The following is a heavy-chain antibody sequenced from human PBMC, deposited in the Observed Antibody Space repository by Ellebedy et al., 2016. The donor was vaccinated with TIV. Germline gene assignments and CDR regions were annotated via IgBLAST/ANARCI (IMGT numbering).Heavy chain of an antibody. J-gene: IGHJ6*02. CDR1: GYTFSSYG. V-gene: IGHV1-3*04. D-gene: IGHD3-3*01. CDR2: INTGNGNT. CDR3: ATREWQDPMDV. Sequence: ASVKVSXXASGYTFSSYGIHWVRQAPGQRPEWMGWINTGNGNTKYSYKFQGRVTITSDTAASTSYMELSSLMSEDTAVYYCATREWQDPMDVWGQGTTVTVS.